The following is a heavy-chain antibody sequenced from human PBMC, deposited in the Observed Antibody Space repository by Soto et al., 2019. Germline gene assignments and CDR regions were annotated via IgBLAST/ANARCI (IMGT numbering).Heavy chain of an antibody. Sequence: GASVKVSCKASGGTFSSYAISWVRQAPGQGLEWMGGIIPTFGTANYAQKFQGRVTITADKSTSTAYMELSSLRSEDTAVYYCARDLGAARRDYWGQGTLVTVSS. V-gene: IGHV1-69*06. CDR1: GGTFSSYA. J-gene: IGHJ4*02. D-gene: IGHD6-6*01. CDR3: ARDLGAARRDY. CDR2: IIPTFGTA.